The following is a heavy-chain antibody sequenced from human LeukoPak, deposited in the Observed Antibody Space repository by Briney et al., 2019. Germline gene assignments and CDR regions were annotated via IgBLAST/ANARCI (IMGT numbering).Heavy chain of an antibody. CDR3: ARSRNYDILVVSGLFDY. CDR1: GGTFSSYA. J-gene: IGHJ4*02. D-gene: IGHD3-9*01. V-gene: IGHV1-69*05. CDR2: IIPIFGTA. Sequence: GASVKVSCKASGGTFSSYAISWVRQAPGQGLEWMGRIIPIFGTANYAQKFQGRVTITTDESTSAAYMELSSLRSEDTAVYYCARSRNYDILVVSGLFDYWDQGTLVTVSS.